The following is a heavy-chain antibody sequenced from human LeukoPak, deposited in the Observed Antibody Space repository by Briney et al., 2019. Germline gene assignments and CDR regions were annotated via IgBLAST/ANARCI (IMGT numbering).Heavy chain of an antibody. Sequence: SETLSLTCTVSGGSISSYYWSWIRQPPGKGLEWIGEINHSGSTNYNPSLKSRVTISVDTSKNQFSLKLSSVTAADTAVYYCARRRPLIAAAGRNYYYYYMDVWGKGTTVTIPS. CDR3: ARRRPLIAAAGRNYYYYYMDV. D-gene: IGHD6-13*01. J-gene: IGHJ6*03. CDR2: INHSGST. CDR1: GGSISSYY. V-gene: IGHV4-34*01.